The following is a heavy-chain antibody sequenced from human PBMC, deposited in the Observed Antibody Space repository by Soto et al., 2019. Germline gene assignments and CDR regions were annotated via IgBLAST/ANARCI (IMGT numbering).Heavy chain of an antibody. Sequence: PSETLSLTCTVSGGSISSSSYYWGWIRQPPGKGLEWIGSIYYSGSTYYNPSLKSRVTISVDTSKNQFSLKLSSVTAADTAVYYCASLDYYDSSGYHIPFDYWGQGTLVTVSS. CDR2: IYYSGST. J-gene: IGHJ4*02. CDR3: ASLDYYDSSGYHIPFDY. V-gene: IGHV4-39*01. D-gene: IGHD3-22*01. CDR1: GGSISSSSYY.